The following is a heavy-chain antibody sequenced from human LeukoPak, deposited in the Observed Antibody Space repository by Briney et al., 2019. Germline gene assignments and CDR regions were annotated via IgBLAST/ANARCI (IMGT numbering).Heavy chain of an antibody. Sequence: PGGSLRLSCAASGFTFSSSAMSWVRQAPGKGLEWVSYISGGSTIYDADSVKGRFTISRDNAKNSLYLQMNSLRAEDTAVYYCARESIAVAGAPFDYWGQGTLVTVSS. CDR1: GFTFSSSA. CDR3: ARESIAVAGAPFDY. D-gene: IGHD6-19*01. V-gene: IGHV3-48*03. CDR2: ISGGSTI. J-gene: IGHJ4*02.